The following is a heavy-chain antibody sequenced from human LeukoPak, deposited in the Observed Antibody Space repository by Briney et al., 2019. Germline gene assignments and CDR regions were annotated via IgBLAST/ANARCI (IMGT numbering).Heavy chain of an antibody. Sequence: SETLSLPCTVSRASISIYYWSWFRQPPGKGLEWIGYIYYSGSTNYNPSLKGRVTMSVDTSKNQFSLRLSSVTAADTAVYYCARGSDFGDYWGQGTLVTVSS. CDR2: IYYSGST. V-gene: IGHV4-59*01. CDR1: RASISIYY. J-gene: IGHJ4*02. D-gene: IGHD4-17*01. CDR3: ARGSDFGDY.